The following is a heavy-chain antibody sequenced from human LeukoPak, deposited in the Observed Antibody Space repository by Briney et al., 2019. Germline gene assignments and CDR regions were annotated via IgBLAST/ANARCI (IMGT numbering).Heavy chain of an antibody. D-gene: IGHD6-19*01. CDR1: GGSISSGDYY. Sequence: SETLSLTCTVSGGSISSGDYYWGWIRQPPGRGLEWIGNIYYSGSTYYNPSLKSRVTISVDTSKNQFSLKLSSVTAADTAVYYCATQSSGWGYWGQGTLVTVSS. J-gene: IGHJ4*02. V-gene: IGHV4-39*07. CDR3: ATQSSGWGY. CDR2: IYYSGST.